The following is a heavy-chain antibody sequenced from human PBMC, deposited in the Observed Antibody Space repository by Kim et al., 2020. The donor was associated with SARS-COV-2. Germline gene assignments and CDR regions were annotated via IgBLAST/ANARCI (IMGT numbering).Heavy chain of an antibody. V-gene: IGHV1-3*01. J-gene: IGHJ4*02. D-gene: IGHD6-19*01. Sequence: KFSENVQGRGIVTRDTSASTAYMELSSLTSQDTAVYYCARGVGEQWLLFKYWGQGTLVTVSA. CDR3: ARGVGEQWLLFKY.